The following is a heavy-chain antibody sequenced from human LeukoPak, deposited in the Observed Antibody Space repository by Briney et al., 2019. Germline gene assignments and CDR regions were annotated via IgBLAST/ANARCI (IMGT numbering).Heavy chain of an antibody. CDR3: ARVGIAVAGTYFDY. J-gene: IGHJ4*02. CDR1: GFTFSSYT. CDR2: ISSSSSYI. Sequence: GGSLRLSCAASGFTFSSYTMNWVRQAPGKGLEWVSFISSSSSYIYYADSVQGRFTISRDNANHSLYLQMNSLRAEDTAVYYCARVGIAVAGTYFDYWGQGTLVTVSS. D-gene: IGHD6-19*01. V-gene: IGHV3-21*01.